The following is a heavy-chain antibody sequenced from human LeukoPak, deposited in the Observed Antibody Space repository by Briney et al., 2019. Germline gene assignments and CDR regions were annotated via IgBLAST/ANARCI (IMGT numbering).Heavy chain of an antibody. V-gene: IGHV4-4*07. D-gene: IGHD3-3*01. Sequence: PSETLSLTCTVSGGSISSYYWSWIRQPAGKGLEWIGRIYTSGSTNYNPSLKSRVTMSVDTSKNQFSLKLSSVTAADTAVYYCARDGRSYYDFWSGQIDYWGQGTLVTVSS. CDR2: IYTSGST. CDR1: GGSISSYY. J-gene: IGHJ4*02. CDR3: ARDGRSYYDFWSGQIDY.